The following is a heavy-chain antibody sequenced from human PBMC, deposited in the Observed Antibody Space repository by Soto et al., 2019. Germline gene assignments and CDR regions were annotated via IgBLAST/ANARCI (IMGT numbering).Heavy chain of an antibody. D-gene: IGHD6-6*01. CDR3: AAVSIADRPFDY. J-gene: IGHJ4*02. V-gene: IGHV1-46*01. CDR2: INPSGGST. CDR1: GYTFTSYY. Sequence: QVQLVQSGAEVKKPGASVKVSCKASGYTFTSYYMHWVRQAPGQGLEWMGIINPSGGSTSYAQKFQGRVTMTRDTYTSTVYMELSSLRSEDTAVYYCAAVSIADRPFDYWGQGTLVTVSS.